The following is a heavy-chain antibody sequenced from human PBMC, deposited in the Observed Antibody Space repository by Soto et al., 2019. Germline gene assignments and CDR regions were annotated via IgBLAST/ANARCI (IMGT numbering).Heavy chain of an antibody. CDR2: THYSGDT. D-gene: IGHD3-16*01. CDR1: GGPLPNGAYY. Sequence: SETLSLTRPFSGGPLPNGAYYWCWIRQEPGKGLEWIGYTHYSGDTSYNPSLRSRVTISTDTSKTQFSLRLRSVTSADTAVYYCARGDSQVSSVLDYGGQGMLVT. J-gene: IGHJ4*02. V-gene: IGHV4-31*02. CDR3: ARGDSQVSSVLDY.